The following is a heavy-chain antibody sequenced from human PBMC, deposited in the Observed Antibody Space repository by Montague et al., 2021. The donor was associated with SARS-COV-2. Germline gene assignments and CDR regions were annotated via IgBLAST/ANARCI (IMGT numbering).Heavy chain of an antibody. D-gene: IGHD2-2*01. Sequence: SETLSLTCTVSGGSISSSSYYWGWIRQPPGKGLEWIGSIYYSGSTYHNPSLRSRVTISVDTSKNQSSLKLSSVTAADTAVYYCARDKAEYIVVVPAVPLAYGMDVWGQGTTVTISS. CDR3: ARDKAEYIVVVPAVPLAYGMDV. V-gene: IGHV4-39*07. J-gene: IGHJ6*02. CDR2: IYYSGST. CDR1: GGSISSSSYY.